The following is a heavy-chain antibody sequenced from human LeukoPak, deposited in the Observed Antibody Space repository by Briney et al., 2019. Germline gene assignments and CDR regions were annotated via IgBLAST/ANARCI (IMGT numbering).Heavy chain of an antibody. CDR1: GFTFSSYE. J-gene: IGHJ4*02. CDR3: AKRRGDLSPDC. V-gene: IGHV3-23*01. Sequence: GGSLRLSCAASGFTFSSYEMSWVRQAPGKGLEWVSAISGRGDNTYYADSVKGRFTISRDNSKNTLYLQMNSLRAEDTAVYYCAKRRGDLSPDCWGQGTLVTVSS. D-gene: IGHD3-16*02. CDR2: ISGRGDNT.